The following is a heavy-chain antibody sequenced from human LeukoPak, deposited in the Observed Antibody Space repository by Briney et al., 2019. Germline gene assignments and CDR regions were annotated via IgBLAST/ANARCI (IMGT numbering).Heavy chain of an antibody. CDR2: INHSGST. CDR1: GGSFSGYN. Sequence: SETLSLTCAVYGGSFSGYNWSWIRQPPGKGLEWIGEINHSGSTNYNPSLKSRVTISVDTSKNQFSLKLSSVTAADTAVYYCAGTMVRGVIIRFRTNWFDPWGQGTLVTVSS. D-gene: IGHD3-10*01. J-gene: IGHJ5*02. V-gene: IGHV4-34*01. CDR3: AGTMVRGVIIRFRTNWFDP.